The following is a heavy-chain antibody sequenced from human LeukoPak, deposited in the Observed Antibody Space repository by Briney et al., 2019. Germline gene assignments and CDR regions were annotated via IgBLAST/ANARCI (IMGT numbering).Heavy chain of an antibody. CDR1: GGSISSHY. CDR3: ARVTHGYSSSWYPPFQYYYYMDV. D-gene: IGHD6-13*01. Sequence: SETLSLTCTVSGGSISSHYWSWIRQPPGKGLEWIGYIYYRGSTNYNPSLKSRVTISVDTSKNQFSLKLSSVTAADTAVYYCARVTHGYSSSWYPPFQYYYYMDVRGKGTTVTVSS. V-gene: IGHV4-59*11. J-gene: IGHJ6*03. CDR2: IYYRGST.